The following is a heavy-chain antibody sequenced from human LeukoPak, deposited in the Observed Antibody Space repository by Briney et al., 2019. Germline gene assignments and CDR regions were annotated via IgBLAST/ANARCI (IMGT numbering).Heavy chain of an antibody. Sequence: RASVKVSCKASGYTFTSYALNWVRQAPGQGLEWMGWINTNTGNPTYAQGFTGRFVFSLDTSVSTAYLQISSLKAEDTAVYYCARPNTYYYDSSGYFSFDYWGQGTLVTVSS. D-gene: IGHD3-22*01. V-gene: IGHV7-4-1*02. J-gene: IGHJ4*02. CDR2: INTNTGNP. CDR1: GYTFTSYA. CDR3: ARPNTYYYDSSGYFSFDY.